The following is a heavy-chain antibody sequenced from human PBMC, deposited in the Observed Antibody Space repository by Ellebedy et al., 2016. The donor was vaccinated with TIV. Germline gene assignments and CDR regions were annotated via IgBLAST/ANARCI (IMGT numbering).Heavy chain of an antibody. D-gene: IGHD3-10*01. CDR2: ISGSGGST. CDR1: GFTFSSYA. Sequence: GESLKISCAASGFTFSSYAMSWVRQAPGKGLEWVSAISGSGGSTYYADSVKGRFTISRDNSKNTLYLQMNSLRAEDTAVYYCAKVPKILWFGGLDYWGQGTLVTVSS. CDR3: AKVPKILWFGGLDY. J-gene: IGHJ4*02. V-gene: IGHV3-23*01.